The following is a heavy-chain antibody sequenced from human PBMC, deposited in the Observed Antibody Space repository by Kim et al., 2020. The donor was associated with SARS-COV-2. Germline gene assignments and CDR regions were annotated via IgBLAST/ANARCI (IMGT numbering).Heavy chain of an antibody. J-gene: IGHJ4*02. CDR3: ARARSSGWYLFDY. D-gene: IGHD6-19*01. Sequence: AETFQGRVTMTRDTSPSTVYVELSSLRSEDTAVYYCARARSSGWYLFDYWGQGTLVTVSS. V-gene: IGHV1-46*01.